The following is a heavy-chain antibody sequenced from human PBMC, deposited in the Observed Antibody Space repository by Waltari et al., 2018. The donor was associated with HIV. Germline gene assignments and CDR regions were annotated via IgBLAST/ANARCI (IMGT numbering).Heavy chain of an antibody. CDR3: ARKTMAVALWGVYYFDY. CDR1: GGSFSGHS. V-gene: IGHV4-34*01. D-gene: IGHD6-19*01. Sequence: QVQLQQWGAGLLKPSETLSPTCAVYGGSFSGHSWNWIRQPPGKGLEWIGEINHSGSTNYNPSLKSRVTISIDTSKNQFSLNLISVTAADTAVYYCARKTMAVALWGVYYFDYWGQGNLVAVSS. CDR2: INHSGST. J-gene: IGHJ4*02.